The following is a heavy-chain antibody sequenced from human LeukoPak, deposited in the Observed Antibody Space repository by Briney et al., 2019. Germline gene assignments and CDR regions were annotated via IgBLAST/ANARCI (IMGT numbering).Heavy chain of an antibody. CDR1: GTSISSGAYS. CDR3: ARTITIFGALGYFDY. V-gene: IGHV4-31*03. Sequence: PSETLSLTCTVSGTSISSGAYSWSWVRQHPGKGLEWIAYIYYSGNTYYNPSLKRRVTISVDTSKNQFSLKLSSVTAADTAVYYCARTITIFGALGYFDYWGRGTLVTVSS. J-gene: IGHJ4*02. D-gene: IGHD3-3*01. CDR2: IYYSGNT.